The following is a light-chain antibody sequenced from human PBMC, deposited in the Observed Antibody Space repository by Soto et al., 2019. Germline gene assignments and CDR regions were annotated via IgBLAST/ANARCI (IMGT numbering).Light chain of an antibody. Sequence: DLQMTQSPPTLSASVGDRVTITCRASQSISIWLAWYQQKPGKAPKLLIYDASTLESGVPSRFSGSGSGTDFTLTISSLQPDDFATYYCQQYNYYGTFGQGTKVEIK. J-gene: IGKJ1*01. CDR3: QQYNYYGT. CDR2: DAS. V-gene: IGKV1-5*01. CDR1: QSISIW.